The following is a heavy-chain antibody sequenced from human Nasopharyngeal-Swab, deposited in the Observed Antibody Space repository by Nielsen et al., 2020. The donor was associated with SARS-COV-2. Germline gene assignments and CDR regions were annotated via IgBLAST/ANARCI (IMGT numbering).Heavy chain of an antibody. J-gene: IGHJ6*03. CDR3: ARDRAEMAVASMDV. CDR2: ITGSGGNT. V-gene: IGHV3-23*01. D-gene: IGHD5-24*01. Sequence: WIRQPPGKGLEWVSVITGSGGNTYYSDSVKGRFTISRDNSKNTLYLQMNLRAEDTAVYYCARDRAEMAVASMDVWGKGTTVTVSS.